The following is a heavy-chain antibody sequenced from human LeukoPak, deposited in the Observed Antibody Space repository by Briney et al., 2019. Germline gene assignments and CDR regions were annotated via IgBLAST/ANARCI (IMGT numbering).Heavy chain of an antibody. CDR1: GYSFTSHY. D-gene: IGHD3-3*01. Sequence: ASVKVSCKASGYSFTSHYMHWVRQAPGQGLEWMGLINPRGTSTIYAQKFQGRVTMTRDMSTSTVYMELSSPRSEDTAVYYCARANSLRFLEWYHYGYFDYWGQGTLVTVSS. CDR3: ARANSLRFLEWYHYGYFDY. CDR2: INPRGTST. V-gene: IGHV1-46*01. J-gene: IGHJ4*02.